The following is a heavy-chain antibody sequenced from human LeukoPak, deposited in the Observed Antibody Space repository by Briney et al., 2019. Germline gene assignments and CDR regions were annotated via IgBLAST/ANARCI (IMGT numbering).Heavy chain of an antibody. CDR2: IYTSGNT. CDR3: ATGRGSSSVVFDY. J-gene: IGHJ4*02. Sequence: SETLSLTCTVSGGSINSYYWNWIRQPAGKGLEWIGRIYTSGNTNYNPSLNSRVTMSVDTSKNQFPLKLSSVTAADTAVYYCATGRGSSSVVFDYWGQGAPVTVSS. D-gene: IGHD6-6*01. CDR1: GGSINSYY. V-gene: IGHV4-4*07.